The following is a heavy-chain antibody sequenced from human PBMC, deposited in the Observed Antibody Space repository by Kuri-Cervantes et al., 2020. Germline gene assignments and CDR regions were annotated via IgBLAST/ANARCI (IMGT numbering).Heavy chain of an antibody. CDR3: ARAFHPDIVVVPAAMFGYLSRWFDP. V-gene: IGHV3-11*04. CDR1: GFTFSDYF. CDR2: ISSSGNSI. Sequence: GGSLRLSCAASGFTFSDYFMTWIRQAPGKGLELVSYISSSGNSIKYADFVKGRFTISRDNAKNSLYLQMNSLRAEDTAVYYCARAFHPDIVVVPAAMFGYLSRWFDPWGQGTLVTVSS. D-gene: IGHD2-2*01. J-gene: IGHJ5*02.